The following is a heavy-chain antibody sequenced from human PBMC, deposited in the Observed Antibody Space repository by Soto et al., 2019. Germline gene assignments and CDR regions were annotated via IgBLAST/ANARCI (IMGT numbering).Heavy chain of an antibody. D-gene: IGHD2-2*01. CDR3: ATGAYCSSTSCYAGERYYFAY. CDR2: FDPEDGET. Sequence: ASVKVSCKVSGYTLTELSMHWVRQAPGKGLEWMGGFDPEDGETIYAQKFQGRVTMTEDTSTDTAYMELSSLRSEDTAVYYCATGAYCSSTSCYAGERYYFAYWGQGTLVTVSS. V-gene: IGHV1-24*01. CDR1: GYTLTELS. J-gene: IGHJ4*02.